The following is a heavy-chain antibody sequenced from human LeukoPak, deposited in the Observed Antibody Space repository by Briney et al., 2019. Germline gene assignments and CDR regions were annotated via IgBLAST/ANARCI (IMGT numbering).Heavy chain of an antibody. D-gene: IGHD3-16*01. CDR3: ARDMGVAPYYFDY. Sequence: PGGSLRLSCAASGFTVSSNYMSWVRQARGKGLEWVSVIYSGGSTYYADSVKGRFTISRDNSKNTLYLQMNSLRAEDTAVYYCARDMGVAPYYFDYWGQGTLVTVSS. CDR2: IYSGGST. CDR1: GFTVSSNY. J-gene: IGHJ4*02. V-gene: IGHV3-53*01.